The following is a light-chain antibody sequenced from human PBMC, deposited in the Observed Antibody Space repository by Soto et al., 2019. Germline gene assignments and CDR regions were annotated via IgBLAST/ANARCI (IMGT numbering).Light chain of an antibody. Sequence: ELLLTQSPATPSLYPGERATHSCTASQRVSSYLAWYQQKPGQAPRLLIYDASNRATGIPARFSGSGSGTDFTLTISSLEPEDFAVYYCQQRSNWPPTFGQGTKVDIK. J-gene: IGKJ1*01. CDR3: QQRSNWPPT. V-gene: IGKV3-11*01. CDR1: QRVSSY. CDR2: DAS.